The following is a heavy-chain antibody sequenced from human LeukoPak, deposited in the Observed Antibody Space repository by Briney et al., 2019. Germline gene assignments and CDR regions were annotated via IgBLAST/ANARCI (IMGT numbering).Heavy chain of an antibody. D-gene: IGHD3-22*01. J-gene: IGHJ4*02. V-gene: IGHV3-21*01. CDR3: ASFTATRYYDSSGYYG. CDR2: ISSSSRYI. Sequence: GGSLRLFCAASGFTFSIYSMNWLRQAPGKGLEWVSSISSSSRYIYYADSVKGRFTISRGNAKNSLYLQMNSLRAEDTAVYYCASFTATRYYDSSGYYGWGQGTLVTVSS. CDR1: GFTFSIYS.